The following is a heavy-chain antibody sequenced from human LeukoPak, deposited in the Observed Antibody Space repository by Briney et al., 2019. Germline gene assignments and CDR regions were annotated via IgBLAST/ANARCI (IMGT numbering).Heavy chain of an antibody. Sequence: SETLSLTCTVSGGSIGSGSYYWSWIRQPAGKGLEWIGRIYSSGSTNYNPSLKSRVTISLDTSKNQFSLKLSSVTAADTAMYYCAREDAVSSDDAFDLWGQGTMVTVS. CDR3: AREDAVSSDDAFDL. J-gene: IGHJ3*01. V-gene: IGHV4-61*02. CDR2: IYSSGST. D-gene: IGHD6-19*01. CDR1: GGSIGSGSYY.